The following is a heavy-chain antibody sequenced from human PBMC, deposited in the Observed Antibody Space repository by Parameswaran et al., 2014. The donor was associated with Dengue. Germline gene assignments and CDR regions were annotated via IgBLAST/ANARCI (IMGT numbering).Heavy chain of an antibody. J-gene: IGHJ2*01. V-gene: IGHV4-59*01. CDR3: ARGRWYFDL. CDR1: GGSISSYY. CDR2: SITVGAP. Sequence: ASETLSLTCTVSGGSISSYYWSWIRQPQGRDWSGLGISITVGAPTTTLPQESSHHISKDTSKNQFSLKLSSVTAADTAVYYCARGRWYFDLWGRGTWSPSPQ.